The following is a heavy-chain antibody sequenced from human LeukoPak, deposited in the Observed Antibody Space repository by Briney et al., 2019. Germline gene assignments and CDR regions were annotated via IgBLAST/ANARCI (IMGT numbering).Heavy chain of an antibody. D-gene: IGHD1-26*01. CDR3: AREKYSGGYFLDY. J-gene: IGHJ4*02. Sequence: ASVQLSCKASGYTLTNKNYIHWVRQAPGQGLEWMGWINHNSGGTSYAQKFQGRVTMTSDTSISTAYMEQSSLRSDDTAVYYCAREKYSGGYFLDYWGQGTLVTVSS. CDR2: INHNSGGT. V-gene: IGHV1-2*02. CDR1: GYTLTNKNY.